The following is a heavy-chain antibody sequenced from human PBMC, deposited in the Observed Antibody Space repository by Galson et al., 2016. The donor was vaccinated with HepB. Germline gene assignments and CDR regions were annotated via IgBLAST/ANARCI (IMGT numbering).Heavy chain of an antibody. CDR1: GYTFTNYG. V-gene: IGHV1-18*01. J-gene: IGHJ4*02. Sequence: SVKVSCKAPGYTFTNYGIRWVRQAPGQGLEWMGWISAYNGDTSYAQKFQDRVTITRDRSMSTAYMELSSLRSEDSAIYYCARSEYSSSFDYWGQGTLVTVSS. CDR2: ISAYNGDT. D-gene: IGHD6-6*01. CDR3: ARSEYSSSFDY.